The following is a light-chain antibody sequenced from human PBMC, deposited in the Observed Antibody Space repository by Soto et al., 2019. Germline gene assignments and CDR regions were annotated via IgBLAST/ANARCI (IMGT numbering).Light chain of an antibody. Sequence: EVVLTQSPGTLSLSPGEGATLSCRASQSVSSSYVAWYQQKPGQAPRLLMYYASTRATGIPQRFSGGGSGTDFTLTISRVVPEDFAVYYCQHQGTFGQGTKVEIK. CDR1: QSVSSSY. V-gene: IGKV3-20*01. CDR2: YAS. J-gene: IGKJ2*01. CDR3: QHQGT.